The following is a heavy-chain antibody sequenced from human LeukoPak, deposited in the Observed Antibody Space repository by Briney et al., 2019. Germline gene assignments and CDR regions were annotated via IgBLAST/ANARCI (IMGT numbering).Heavy chain of an antibody. CDR2: ISYDGRNK. J-gene: IGHJ4*02. D-gene: IGHD3-22*01. CDR1: GFTFSSYA. Sequence: PGGSLRLSCAASGFTFSSYAMHWVRQAPGKGLGWVAVISYDGRNKYYADSVKGRFTISRDNSKNTLYLQMNSLRAEDTAVYYCARDYYYDSSGYYSPRTPFFDYWGQGTLVTVSS. V-gene: IGHV3-30*04. CDR3: ARDYYYDSSGYYSPRTPFFDY.